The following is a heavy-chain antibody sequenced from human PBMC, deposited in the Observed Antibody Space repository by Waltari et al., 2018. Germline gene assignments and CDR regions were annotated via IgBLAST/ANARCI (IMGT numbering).Heavy chain of an antibody. D-gene: IGHD3-9*01. V-gene: IGHV1-2*06. CDR3: AREYYDILTGYLTFDY. J-gene: IGHJ4*02. Sequence: QVQLVQSGAEVTKPGASVKGSCKASGYTFTGYYMHWVRQAQGQGLEWMGRINPNSGGTNYAQKFQGRVTMTRDTSISTAYMELSRLRSDDTAVYYCAREYYDILTGYLTFDYWGQGTLVTVSS. CDR2: INPNSGGT. CDR1: GYTFTGYY.